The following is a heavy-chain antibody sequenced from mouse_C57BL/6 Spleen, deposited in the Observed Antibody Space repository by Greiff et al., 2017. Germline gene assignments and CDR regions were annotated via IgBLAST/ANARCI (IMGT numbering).Heavy chain of an antibody. Sequence: SGPELVKPGASVKISCKASGYTFTDYNMDWVKQSHGKSLEWIGDINPTNGGTIYNHKFKGKATLTVDKSSSTAYMELRSLTSEDTAVYYCARAHYCGSSYGYWGQGTTLTVSS. CDR3: ARAHYCGSSYGY. J-gene: IGHJ2*01. CDR2: INPTNGGT. D-gene: IGHD1-1*01. CDR1: GYTFTDYN. V-gene: IGHV1-18*01.